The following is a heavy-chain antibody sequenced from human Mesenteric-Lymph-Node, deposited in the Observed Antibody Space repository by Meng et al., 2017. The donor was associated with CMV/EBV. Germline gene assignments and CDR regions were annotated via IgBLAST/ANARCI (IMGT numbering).Heavy chain of an antibody. CDR2: IDAGGSST. Sequence: SGVTFSSPWMHWVRQAPGKGLEWVSRIDAGGSSTGYADSVKGRFTITRENAKDTLFLQMNSLRVDDTAVYYCARYGSGSDLKDPFDYWGQGTLVTVSS. J-gene: IGHJ4*02. CDR1: GVTFSSPW. CDR3: ARYGSGSDLKDPFDY. V-gene: IGHV3-74*01. D-gene: IGHD3-10*01.